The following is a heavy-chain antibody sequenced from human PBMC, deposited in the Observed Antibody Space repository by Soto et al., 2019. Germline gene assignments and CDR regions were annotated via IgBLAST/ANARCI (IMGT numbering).Heavy chain of an antibody. CDR3: VRHLRPLSPNSPWYFDL. CDR2: IYPGDSDT. J-gene: IGHJ2*01. CDR1: GYSFTSYW. V-gene: IGHV5-51*01. Sequence: PGESLKISCKGSGYSFTSYWIGWVRQMPGKGLEWMGIIYPGDSDTRYSPSFQGQVTISADKSISTAYLQWSSLKASDTAMYYCVRHLRPLSPNSPWYFDLWGRGTLVTVSS.